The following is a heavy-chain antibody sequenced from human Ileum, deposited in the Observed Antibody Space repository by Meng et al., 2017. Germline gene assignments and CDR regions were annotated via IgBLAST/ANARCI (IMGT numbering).Heavy chain of an antibody. CDR3: ARRAESGGYFDY. CDR2: INSDETST. Sequence: GESLKTSCAASGFIFRNFWMHWVRQGPGKGPGWVSRINSDETSTNYADSVRGRFTISRDNAKNTLYLQMTSLRADDSAIYYCARRAESGGYFDYWGQGTLVTVSS. J-gene: IGHJ4*02. D-gene: IGHD3-16*01. V-gene: IGHV3-74*01. CDR1: GFIFRNFW.